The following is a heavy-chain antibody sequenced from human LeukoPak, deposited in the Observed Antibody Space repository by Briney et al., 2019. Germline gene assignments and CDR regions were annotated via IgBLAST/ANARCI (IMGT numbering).Heavy chain of an antibody. CDR3: ARPLKAYYYDSSGSGAFDI. D-gene: IGHD3-22*01. J-gene: IGHJ3*02. CDR1: GGSFSGYY. Sequence: PSETLSLTCAVYGGSFSGYYWSWIRQPPGKGLEWIGEINHSGSTNYNPSLKSRVTISVDTSKNQFSLKLSSVTAADTAVYYCARPLKAYYYDSSGSGAFDIWGQGTMVTVSS. V-gene: IGHV4-34*01. CDR2: INHSGST.